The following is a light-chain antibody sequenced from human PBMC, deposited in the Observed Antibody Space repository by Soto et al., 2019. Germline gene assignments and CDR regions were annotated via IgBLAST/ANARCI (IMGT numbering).Light chain of an antibody. CDR1: SNDVGGYNY. Sequence: QSVLTQPASVSGSPGQSITISCTGTSNDVGGYNYVSWYQQHPGKAPQLMIYEVSNRPSGVSNRFSGSKSGNTASLTISGLQAEDEADYYCSSHTTSSDVFGTGTKLTVL. CDR3: SSHTTSSDV. V-gene: IGLV2-14*01. J-gene: IGLJ1*01. CDR2: EVS.